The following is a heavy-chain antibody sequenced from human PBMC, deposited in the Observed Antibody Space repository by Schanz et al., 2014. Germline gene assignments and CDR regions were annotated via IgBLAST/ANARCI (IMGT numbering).Heavy chain of an antibody. CDR2: ISYDGSKK. D-gene: IGHD3-10*01. J-gene: IGHJ4*02. CDR1: GFMFSSYG. CDR3: ARGGFGEVCYFDD. Sequence: QVQLVESGGGVVQPGRSLRLSCAASGFMFSSYGMHWVRQAPGKGLEWVGVISYDGSKKSYADSVKGRFTISRDNSKNALYLQMNSLRPEDTAVYCCARGGFGEVCYFDDWGQGTLVIGSS. V-gene: IGHV3-30*03.